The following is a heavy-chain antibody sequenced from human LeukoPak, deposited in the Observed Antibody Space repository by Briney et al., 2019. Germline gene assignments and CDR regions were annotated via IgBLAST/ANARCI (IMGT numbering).Heavy chain of an antibody. J-gene: IGHJ4*02. CDR1: GYTFTSYG. D-gene: IGHD5-18*01. V-gene: IGHV1-18*01. Sequence: ASGKVSCKASGYTFTSYGISWVRQAPGQGLEWMGWISAYNGNTNYAQKLQGRVTMTTDTSTSTAYMELRSLRSDDTAVYYCAREGRGYSYGRTDFDYWGQGTLVTVSS. CDR3: AREGRGYSYGRTDFDY. CDR2: ISAYNGNT.